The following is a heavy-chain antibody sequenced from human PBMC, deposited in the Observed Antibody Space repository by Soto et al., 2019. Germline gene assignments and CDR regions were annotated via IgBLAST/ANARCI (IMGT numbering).Heavy chain of an antibody. Sequence: AGKVSCKASGGTFSSYGISWVRQAPGQGLEWMGGIIPIFGTANYAQKFQGRVTITADESTSTAYMELSSLRSEDTAVYYCARVLRFLEWSTYYYYGMDVWGQATTVIVSS. CDR2: IIPIFGTA. V-gene: IGHV1-69*13. D-gene: IGHD3-3*01. CDR1: GGTFSSYG. J-gene: IGHJ6*02. CDR3: ARVLRFLEWSTYYYYGMDV.